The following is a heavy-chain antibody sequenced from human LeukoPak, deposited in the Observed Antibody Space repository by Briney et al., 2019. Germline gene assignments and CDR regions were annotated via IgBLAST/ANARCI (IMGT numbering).Heavy chain of an antibody. Sequence: ASVKVSCKTSGYTFTNFRIHWVRQTPGQGFEWMGWIGPSNNYTEYEQKLQGRLTLTTDTSTTTAHMELRSLTFDDTAIYYCARDSYYGGHYAFFEHWGQGTLVTVSS. CDR2: IGPSNNYT. D-gene: IGHD3-10*01. CDR3: ARDSYYGGHYAFFEH. J-gene: IGHJ4*02. V-gene: IGHV1-18*01. CDR1: GYTFTNFR.